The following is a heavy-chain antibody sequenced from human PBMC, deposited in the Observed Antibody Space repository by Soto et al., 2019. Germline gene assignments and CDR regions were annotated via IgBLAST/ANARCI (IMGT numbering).Heavy chain of an antibody. Sequence: EVQLVESGGGLVKPGGSLRLSCAASGFTFSSYSMNWVRQAPGKGLEWVSSISSSSSYIYYADSVKGRFTISRDNAKNSLYLQMNSLRAEDTAVYYCARRCSGGRCLDAFDIWGQGTMVTVSS. CDR1: GFTFSSYS. D-gene: IGHD2-15*01. J-gene: IGHJ3*02. V-gene: IGHV3-21*01. CDR2: ISSSSSYI. CDR3: ARRCSGGRCLDAFDI.